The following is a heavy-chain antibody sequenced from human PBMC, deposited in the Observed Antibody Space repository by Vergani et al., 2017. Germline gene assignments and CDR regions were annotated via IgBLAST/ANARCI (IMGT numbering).Heavy chain of an antibody. Sequence: VQLLESGGGLVQPGGSLRLSCAASGFTFSTSAMNWVRQAPGKGLEWVAFIQKDGIDKFYADSVRGRFTISRDISKNTLYLEMNSLSAEDTALYHCVKDHPVFDEWVRGTLVSVS. V-gene: IGHV3-30*02. CDR1: GFTFSTSA. CDR2: IQKDGIDK. J-gene: IGHJ4*02. CDR3: VKDHPVFDE.